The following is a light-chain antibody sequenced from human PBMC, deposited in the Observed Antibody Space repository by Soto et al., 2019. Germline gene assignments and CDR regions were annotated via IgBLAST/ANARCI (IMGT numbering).Light chain of an antibody. Sequence: DIVMTQSPLSLPVTPGEPASISCRSSQSLLHSNGFNYLDWYLQKPGQSPQLLISLGSNRASGVPDRFSGSGSGTDFTLKISRVEAEDFGTYYCIQALQVPWTFGQGTKVDIK. CDR3: IQALQVPWT. V-gene: IGKV2-28*01. CDR1: QSLLHSNGFNY. CDR2: LGS. J-gene: IGKJ1*01.